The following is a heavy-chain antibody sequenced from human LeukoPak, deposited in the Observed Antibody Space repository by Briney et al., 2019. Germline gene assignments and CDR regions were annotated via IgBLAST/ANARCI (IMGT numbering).Heavy chain of an antibody. CDR3: AKRRPMVGENYFDY. D-gene: IGHD1-26*01. J-gene: IGHJ4*02. V-gene: IGHV3-66*04. Sequence: GGSLRLSCAASGFTFSSYTMNWVRQAPGKGLEWVSVIHSGGSTYYADSVTGRFTVSRDNSKNTLYLQMTSLRAEDTAVYYCAKRRPMVGENYFDYWGQGTLVTVSS. CDR2: IHSGGST. CDR1: GFTFSSYT.